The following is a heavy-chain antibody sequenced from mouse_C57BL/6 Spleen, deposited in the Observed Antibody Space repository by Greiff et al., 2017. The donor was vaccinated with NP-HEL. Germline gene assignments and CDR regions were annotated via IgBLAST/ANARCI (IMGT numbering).Heavy chain of an antibody. J-gene: IGHJ4*01. V-gene: IGHV6-6*01. CDR3: RGDGNRRYYAMDY. Sequence: EVKLVESGGGLVQPGGSMKLSCAASGFTFSDAWMDWVRQSPEKGLEWVAEIRNKANNHATYYAESVKGRFTISRDDSKSSVYLQMNSLRAEDTGIYYCRGDGNRRYYAMDYWGQGTSVTVSS. D-gene: IGHD2-1*01. CDR2: IRNKANNHAT. CDR1: GFTFSDAW.